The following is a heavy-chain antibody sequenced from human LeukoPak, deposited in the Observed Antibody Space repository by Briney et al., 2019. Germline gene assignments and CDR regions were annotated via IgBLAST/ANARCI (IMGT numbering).Heavy chain of an antibody. J-gene: IGHJ4*02. D-gene: IGHD3-22*01. Sequence: SETLSLTCTVSGGSISSYYWSWIRQPPGKGLEWIGEINHSGSTNYNASLKSRVTISVDTSKNQFSLKLSSVTAADTAVYYCATQRPYYYDSSGDSWGQGTLVTVSS. CDR2: INHSGST. CDR3: ATQRPYYYDSSGDS. CDR1: GGSISSYY. V-gene: IGHV4-34*01.